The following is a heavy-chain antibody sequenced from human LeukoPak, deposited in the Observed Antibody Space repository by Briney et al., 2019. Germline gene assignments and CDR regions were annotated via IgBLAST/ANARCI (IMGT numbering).Heavy chain of an antibody. V-gene: IGHV3-21*01. Sequence: GGSLRLSCAASGFVFSTYWMTWVRQAPGKGLEWVSSISSSSSYIYYADSVKGRFTIPRDNAKNSLYLQMNSLRAEDTAVYYCAHWATTVTTDYYMDVWGKGTTVTVSS. CDR3: AHWATTVTTDYYMDV. CDR1: GFVFSTYW. CDR2: ISSSSSYI. D-gene: IGHD4-17*01. J-gene: IGHJ6*03.